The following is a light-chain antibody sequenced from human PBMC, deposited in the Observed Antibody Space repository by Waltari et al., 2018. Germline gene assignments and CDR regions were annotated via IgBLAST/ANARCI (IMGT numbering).Light chain of an antibody. Sequence: QSALPQPAYVSGSPGQSITISCTGTRSDVGGYNSVSWYQQHPGKAPKLMIYDVSKRPSGVSNRFSGSKSGNTASLTISGLQAEDEADYYCSSYTSSSVYVFGTGTKVTVL. J-gene: IGLJ1*01. CDR1: RSDVGGYNS. V-gene: IGLV2-14*01. CDR3: SSYTSSSVYV. CDR2: DVS.